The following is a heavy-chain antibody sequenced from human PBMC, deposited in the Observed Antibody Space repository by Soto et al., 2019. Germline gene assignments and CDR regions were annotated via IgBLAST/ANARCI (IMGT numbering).Heavy chain of an antibody. CDR3: ARAGTMVRGVIIDYGMDV. CDR2: IYYSGST. CDR1: GGYISSYY. J-gene: IGHJ6*02. Sequence: PSETLSLTCTVAGGYISSYYWSWIRQPPGKGLEWIGYIYYSGSTNYNPSLKSRVTISVDTSKNQFSLKLSSVTAADTAVYYCARAGTMVRGVIIDYGMDVWGQGTTVTVSS. D-gene: IGHD3-10*01. V-gene: IGHV4-59*01.